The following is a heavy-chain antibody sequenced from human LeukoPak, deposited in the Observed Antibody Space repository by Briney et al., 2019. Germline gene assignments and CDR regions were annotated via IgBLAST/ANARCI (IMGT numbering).Heavy chain of an antibody. D-gene: IGHD2-8*01. CDR3: ARVTSTLNYFDY. Sequence: SQTLSLTCAISGDSVSNNSAAWNWIRQSPSRGLEWLGRTYYRSKWYSDYAISVKSRITINPDTSKNQFSLQLNSVTPEDTAVYYCARVTSTLNYFDYWGQGTLVTVSS. J-gene: IGHJ4*02. CDR2: TYYRSKWYS. CDR1: GDSVSNNSAA. V-gene: IGHV6-1*01.